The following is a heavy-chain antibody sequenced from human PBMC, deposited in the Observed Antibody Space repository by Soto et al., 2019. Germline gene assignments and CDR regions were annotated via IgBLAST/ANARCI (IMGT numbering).Heavy chain of an antibody. D-gene: IGHD1-26*01. Sequence: ASVKVSCKASGYTFTGYYIHWVRQAPGQGLGWMGWINPNSGGTNYAQKFQGRVTMTRDTSISTAYMELSRLRSDDTAVYYCATALHSGTYHSPSDYWGQGTLVTVSS. CDR1: GYTFTGYY. J-gene: IGHJ4*02. CDR2: INPNSGGT. CDR3: ATALHSGTYHSPSDY. V-gene: IGHV1-2*02.